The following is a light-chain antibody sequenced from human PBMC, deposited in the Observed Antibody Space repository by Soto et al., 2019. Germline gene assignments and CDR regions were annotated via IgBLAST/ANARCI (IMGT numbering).Light chain of an antibody. CDR2: DAS. V-gene: IGKV1-27*01. CDR1: QGISSS. Sequence: DIQMTQSPSSLSASVGDRVTITCRASQGISSSLAWYQHKPVKVPELLIYDASTLHSGVPSRFSGSGSGTDFTLTISSLQPEDVATYYCQEYYSPPFTFGPGTKVNFK. J-gene: IGKJ3*01. CDR3: QEYYSPPFT.